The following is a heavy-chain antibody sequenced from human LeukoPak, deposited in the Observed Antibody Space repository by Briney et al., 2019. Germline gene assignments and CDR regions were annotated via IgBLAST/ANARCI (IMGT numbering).Heavy chain of an antibody. CDR3: ARGKWDLESGEAFDI. CDR2: IYYSGST. D-gene: IGHD1-26*01. J-gene: IGHJ3*02. CDR1: GGSISSYY. Sequence: SETLSLTCTVSGGSISSYYWSWIRQPPGKGLEYIGYIYYSGSTNYNPSLKSRVTISVDTSKNQFSLKLSSVTAADTAVYYCARGKWDLESGEAFDIWGQGTMVTVSS. V-gene: IGHV4-59*01.